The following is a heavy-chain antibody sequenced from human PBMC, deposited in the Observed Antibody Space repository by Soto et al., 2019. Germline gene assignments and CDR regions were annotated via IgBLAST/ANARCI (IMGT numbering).Heavy chain of an antibody. CDR1: GFTVSSNY. D-gene: IGHD2-8*01. Sequence: EVQLVESGGGLVQPGGSLRLSCAASGFTVSSNYMSWVRQAPGKGLEWVSVIYSGGSTYYADSVKGRFTISRDNAKNTLYLQMNSLRAEDTAVYYCARDPTLINGFDYWGQGTLVTVSS. J-gene: IGHJ4*02. CDR2: IYSGGST. CDR3: ARDPTLINGFDY. V-gene: IGHV3-66*01.